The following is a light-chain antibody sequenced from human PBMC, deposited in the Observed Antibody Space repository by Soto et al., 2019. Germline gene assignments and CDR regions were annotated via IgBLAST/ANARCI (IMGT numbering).Light chain of an antibody. CDR2: GAS. CDR3: QQTLNTFFT. CDR1: QNILNH. Sequence: IQLTQSPSSLSESVGDRVTSTCRTSQNILNHLNWYQQKPGKVPKILIYGASTLHNGVPSRFSAGGSGSLFTLTISNLQPDDFATYYCQQTLNTFFTFGPGT. J-gene: IGKJ3*01. V-gene: IGKV1-39*01.